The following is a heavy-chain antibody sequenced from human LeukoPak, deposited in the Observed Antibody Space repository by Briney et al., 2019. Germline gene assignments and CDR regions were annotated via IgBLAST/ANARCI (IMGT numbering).Heavy chain of an antibody. J-gene: IGHJ4*02. CDR3: AKRSRYCSGGRCYSWFDY. CDR1: GFTFSSYA. V-gene: IGHV3-23*01. CDR2: ITGSGGST. Sequence: GGSLRLSCAASGFTFSSYAMSWVRQAPGKGLEWVSAITGSGGSTYYADSVKGRFTISRDNSKNTLYLQMNSLRDEDTAVYYCAKRSRYCSGGRCYSWFDYWGQGTLVTVSS. D-gene: IGHD2-15*01.